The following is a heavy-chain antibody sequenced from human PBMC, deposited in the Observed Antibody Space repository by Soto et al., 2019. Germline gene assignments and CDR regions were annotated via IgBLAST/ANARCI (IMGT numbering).Heavy chain of an antibody. V-gene: IGHV2-5*02. CDR1: GFSLSTSKVG. CDR3: AHLTMIRGVTYQYFFDS. Sequence: QITLKESGPTLVKPTQTLTLTCTFSGFSLSTSKVGVGWIRQPPGKALEWLTLTYWDDNKHYSPSLKSRLTIAKDTSKNQVGLTMTNMDPVDTATYYCAHLTMIRGVTYQYFFDSRGQGSLVTDS. CDR2: TYWDDNK. D-gene: IGHD3-10*01. J-gene: IGHJ4*02.